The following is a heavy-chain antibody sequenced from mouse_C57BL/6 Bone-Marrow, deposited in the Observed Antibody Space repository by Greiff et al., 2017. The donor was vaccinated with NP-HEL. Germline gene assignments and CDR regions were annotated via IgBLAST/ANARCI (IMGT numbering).Heavy chain of an antibody. CDR2: ISSGGDYI. D-gene: IGHD3-2*02. Sequence: EVQLVESGEGLVKPGGSLKLSCAASGFTFSSYAMSWVRPTPEKRLEWVAYISSGGDYIYYADTVKGRFTISRDNARNTLYLQMSSLKSEDTAMYYCTRSLDSSGYDYAMDYWGQGTSVTVSS. CDR3: TRSLDSSGYDYAMDY. J-gene: IGHJ4*01. CDR1: GFTFSSYA. V-gene: IGHV5-9-1*02.